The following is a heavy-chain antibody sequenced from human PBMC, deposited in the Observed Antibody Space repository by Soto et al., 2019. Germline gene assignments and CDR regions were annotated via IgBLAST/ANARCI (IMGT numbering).Heavy chain of an antibody. D-gene: IGHD2-21*02. V-gene: IGHV4-30-2*01. CDR2: IYHSGST. Sequence: NPSETLSLTCAVSGGSISSGGYSWSWIRQPPGKGLEWIGYIYHSGSTYYNPSLKSRVTISVDRSKNQFSLKLSSVTAADTAVYYCARAGWRLPNWFDPWGQGTLVTVSS. CDR1: GGSISSGGYS. J-gene: IGHJ5*02. CDR3: ARAGWRLPNWFDP.